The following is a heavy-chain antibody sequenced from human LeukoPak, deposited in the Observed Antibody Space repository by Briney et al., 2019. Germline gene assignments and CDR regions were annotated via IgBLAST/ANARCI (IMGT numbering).Heavy chain of an antibody. V-gene: IGHV3-7*03. CDR1: GFSFGKYW. Sequence: GGSLRLSCVASGFSFGKYWMSWVRQVPGKGLEWVANIKLDGSEKNYVDSVKGRFTISRDNTKNSLYLQMNSLRAEDTAVYYCARGEYYYGSGSSYNRLDYWGQGTLVTVSS. CDR3: ARGEYYYGSGSSYNRLDY. J-gene: IGHJ4*02. D-gene: IGHD3-10*01. CDR2: IKLDGSEK.